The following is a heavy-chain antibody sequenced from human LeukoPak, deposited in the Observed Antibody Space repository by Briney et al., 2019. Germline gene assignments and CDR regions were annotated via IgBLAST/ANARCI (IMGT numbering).Heavy chain of an antibody. CDR1: GGSFSGYY. D-gene: IGHD2-2*01. CDR3: ARYHLGYCSSTSCPADAFDI. V-gene: IGHV4-34*01. J-gene: IGHJ3*02. CDR2: INHSGST. Sequence: SETLSLTCAVYGGSFSGYYWSWIRQPPGKGLEWIGEINHSGSTNYNPSLKSRVTISVDTSKNQFSLKLSSVTAADTAVYCCARYHLGYCSSTSCPADAFDIWGQGTMVTVSS.